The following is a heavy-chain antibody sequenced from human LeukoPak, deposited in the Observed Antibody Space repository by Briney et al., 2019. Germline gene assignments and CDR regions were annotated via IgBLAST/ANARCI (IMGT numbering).Heavy chain of an antibody. CDR1: GYTFTGYY. CDR2: INPNSGGT. J-gene: IGHJ4*02. V-gene: IGHV1-2*02. CDR3: ARDNGDYWFDY. D-gene: IGHD4-17*01. Sequence: ASVKVSRKASGYTFTGYYMHWVRQAPGQGLEWMGWINPNSGGTNYAQKFQGRVTMTRDTSISIAYMELTRLRSDDTAVYYCARDNGDYWFDYWGQGTLVTVSS.